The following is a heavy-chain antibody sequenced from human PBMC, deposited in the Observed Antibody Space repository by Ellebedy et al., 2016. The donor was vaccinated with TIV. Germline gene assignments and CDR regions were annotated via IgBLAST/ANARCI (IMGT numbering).Heavy chain of an antibody. J-gene: IGHJ4*02. CDR3: AKSSNSFYGSGSYVLSFDF. CDR2: INWNGGTT. D-gene: IGHD3-10*01. Sequence: PGGSLRLSCAASGFTFDDFGMNWVRQAPGKGLEWVSGINWNGGTTGYADSVKGRFTISRDSAKNSLYLQMNSLRVEDAALYYCAKSSNSFYGSGSYVLSFDFWGQGALVTVSS. CDR1: GFTFDDFG. V-gene: IGHV3-20*04.